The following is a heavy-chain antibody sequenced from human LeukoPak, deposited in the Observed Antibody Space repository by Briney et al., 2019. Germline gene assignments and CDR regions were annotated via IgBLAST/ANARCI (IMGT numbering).Heavy chain of an antibody. J-gene: IGHJ4*02. V-gene: IGHV1-8*02. CDR1: GYTFINYD. CDR2: IHPYSGNT. D-gene: IGHD6-13*01. Sequence: ASVKVSCKASGYTFINYDINWVRQATGQGLEWMGWIHPYSGNTGYAQMFQGRVTVTRDTSISTVYMEPSDLRSDDTAVYYCARVVVGAAGGREFDHWGQGTLVTVSS. CDR3: ARVVVGAAGGREFDH.